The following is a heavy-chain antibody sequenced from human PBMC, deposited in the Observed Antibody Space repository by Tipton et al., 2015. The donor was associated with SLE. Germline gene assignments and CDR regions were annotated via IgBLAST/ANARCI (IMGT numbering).Heavy chain of an antibody. CDR2: ISSGSLSM. Sequence: SLRLSCAASGFTFNDRRMTWVRQAPGKGLEWVSSISSGSLSMYYGDSVKGRFTISRDNAKNSLYLQMNSLREDDTAVYYCARVQYTSGSYFFDYWGQGSLVTVSS. D-gene: IGHD6-19*01. J-gene: IGHJ4*02. CDR3: ARVQYTSGSYFFDY. V-gene: IGHV3-21*03. CDR1: GFTFNDRR.